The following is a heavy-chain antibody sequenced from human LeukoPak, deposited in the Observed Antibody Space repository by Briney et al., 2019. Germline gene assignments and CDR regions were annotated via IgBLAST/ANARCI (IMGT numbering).Heavy chain of an antibody. CDR1: GGSISSYY. Sequence: ETLSLTCTVSGGSISSYYWSWVRQAPGKGREWVSSISDSGGSTYYADSVQGRFTISRDNSKNTVFLQMNSLRAEDTAIYYCANGLNVPDYWGQGTLVTVSS. CDR2: ISDSGGST. J-gene: IGHJ4*02. V-gene: IGHV3-23*01. CDR3: ANGLNVPDY. D-gene: IGHD3/OR15-3a*01.